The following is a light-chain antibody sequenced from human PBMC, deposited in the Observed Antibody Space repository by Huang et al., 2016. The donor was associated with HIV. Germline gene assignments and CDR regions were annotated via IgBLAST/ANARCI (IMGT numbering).Light chain of an antibody. J-gene: IGKJ1*01. V-gene: IGKV3-15*01. CDR2: GAS. CDR1: QSVNSN. CDR3: QQYNNWPPWT. Sequence: DIVLAQSPATLSVSPGERATLSCRASQSVNSNLAWYQQQPGQAPRLLIYGASTRAQGISARFSGSGSGTDFTLTISSLQSEDLAIYYCQQYNNWPPWTFGQGTKVEI.